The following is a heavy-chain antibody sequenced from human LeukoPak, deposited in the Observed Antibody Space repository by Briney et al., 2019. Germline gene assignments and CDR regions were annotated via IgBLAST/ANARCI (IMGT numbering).Heavy chain of an antibody. CDR2: IIPILGIA. CDR1: GGTFSSYA. D-gene: IGHD3-22*01. CDR3: ARGGPAKYYFDSSGYHY. Sequence: GASVKVSCKASGGTFSSYAISWVRQAPGQGLEWMGRIIPILGIANYAQKFQGRVTMTRDTSTSTVYMELSSLRSEDTAVYYCARGGPAKYYFDSSGYHYWGQGTLVTVSS. J-gene: IGHJ4*02. V-gene: IGHV1-69*04.